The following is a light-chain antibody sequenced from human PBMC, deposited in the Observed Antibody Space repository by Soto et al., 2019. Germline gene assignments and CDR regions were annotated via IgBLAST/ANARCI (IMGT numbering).Light chain of an antibody. V-gene: IGKV3-20*01. CDR2: GAS. CDR3: QQHGSSPLT. J-gene: IGKJ4*01. CDR1: QSVSSRH. Sequence: EIVLTQSPGTLSLSPGERATLSCRASQSVSSRHLAWYQQRPGQAPSLLIYGASTRATGIPDRFRGSGSGTDITLSISRLEPEDFAVYYCQQHGSSPLTFGGGTKVEIK.